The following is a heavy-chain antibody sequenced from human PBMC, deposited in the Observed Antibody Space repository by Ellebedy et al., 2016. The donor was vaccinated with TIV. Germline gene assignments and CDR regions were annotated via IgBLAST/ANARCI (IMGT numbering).Heavy chain of an antibody. CDR3: TTERLNAYGMDV. CDR2: IKSKTDGGTT. Sequence: GESLKISCAASGFTFSNAWMNWVRQAPGKGLEWVGRIKSKTDGGTTDYAAPVKGRFTISRDDSKNTLYLQMNSLKTEDTAVYYCTTERLNAYGMDVWGQGTTVTVSS. J-gene: IGHJ6*02. V-gene: IGHV3-15*07. D-gene: IGHD1-1*01. CDR1: GFTFSNAW.